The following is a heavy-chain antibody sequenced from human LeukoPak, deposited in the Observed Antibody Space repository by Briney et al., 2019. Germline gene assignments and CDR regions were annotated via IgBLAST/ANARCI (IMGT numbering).Heavy chain of an antibody. J-gene: IGHJ6*03. D-gene: IGHD4-17*01. V-gene: IGHV3-21*01. CDR1: GFTFSSYS. Sequence: PGGSLRLSCAASGFTFSSYSMNWVRHAPGKGLEWVSSISISSSTISYADSATGRFTSSRNNTKNSLYLQMNNLRAEDTAVYYCAREGTYGDYGIYYYYMDVWGKGTTVTVSS. CDR2: ISISSSTI. CDR3: AREGTYGDYGIYYYYMDV.